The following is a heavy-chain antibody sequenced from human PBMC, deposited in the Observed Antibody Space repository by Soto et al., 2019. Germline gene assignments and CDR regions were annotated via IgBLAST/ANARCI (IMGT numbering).Heavy chain of an antibody. Sequence: QVQLVESGGGVVQPGRSLRLSCAASGFTFSSYAMHWVRQAPGKGLEWVAVISYDGSNKYYADSVKGRFTISRDNSKNTLYLQMNSLRAEDTAVYYCARDLYYYDSMDGTDVWGQGTTVTVSS. CDR2: ISYDGSNK. CDR3: ARDLYYYDSMDGTDV. CDR1: GFTFSSYA. J-gene: IGHJ6*02. V-gene: IGHV3-30-3*01. D-gene: IGHD3-22*01.